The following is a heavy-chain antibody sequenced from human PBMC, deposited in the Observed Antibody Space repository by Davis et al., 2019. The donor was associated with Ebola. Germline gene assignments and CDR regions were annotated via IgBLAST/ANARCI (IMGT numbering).Heavy chain of an antibody. CDR2: ISSDSDYI. Sequence: GGSLRLSCAASGFTFSTYSMSWVRQAPGKGLEWVSSISSDSDYIYYADSAKGRFTISRDNAKNALYLQMNSLRAEDTAVYYCAKDYYGSGRPLDYWGQGTLVTVSS. J-gene: IGHJ4*02. CDR3: AKDYYGSGRPLDY. V-gene: IGHV3-21*01. D-gene: IGHD3-10*01. CDR1: GFTFSTYS.